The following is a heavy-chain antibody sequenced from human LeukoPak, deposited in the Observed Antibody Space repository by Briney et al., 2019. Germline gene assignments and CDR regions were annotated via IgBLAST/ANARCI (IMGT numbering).Heavy chain of an antibody. CDR2: IYYSGSI. Sequence: SETLSLTCTVSGGSISSSSYYWGWIRQPPGKGLEWIGSIYYSGSIYYNPSLKSRVTISVDTSKNQFSLKLSSVTAADTAVYYCARGTPTSIAAAGTEEESLEVLYYFDYWGQGTLVTVSS. CDR3: ARGTPTSIAAAGTEEESLEVLYYFDY. D-gene: IGHD6-13*01. J-gene: IGHJ4*02. V-gene: IGHV4-39*01. CDR1: GGSISSSSYY.